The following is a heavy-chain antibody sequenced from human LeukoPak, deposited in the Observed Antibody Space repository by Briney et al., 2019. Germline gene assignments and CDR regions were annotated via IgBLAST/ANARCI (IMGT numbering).Heavy chain of an antibody. CDR1: GFTFSSYW. D-gene: IGHD2/OR15-2a*01. CDR2: IKHDGSAK. V-gene: IGHV3-7*01. CDR3: ARDYFKDY. Sequence: GGSLRLSCAASGFTFSSYWMSWVRQAPGKGLEWVAYIKHDGSAKNYVDSVKGRFTISRDNAKNSLHLQMSSLRAEDTAMYYCARDYFKDYWGQGTLVTVSS. J-gene: IGHJ4*02.